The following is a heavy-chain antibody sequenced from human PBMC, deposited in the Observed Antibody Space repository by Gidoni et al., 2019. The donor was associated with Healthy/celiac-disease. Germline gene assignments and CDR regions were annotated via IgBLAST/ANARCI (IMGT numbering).Heavy chain of an antibody. D-gene: IGHD3-16*02. Sequence: SSYAMHWVRQAPGKGLEWVAVISYDGSNKYYADSVKGRFTISRDNSKNTLYLQMNSLRAEDTAVYYCARDGPFMITFGGVIVNYFDYWGQGTLVTVSS. J-gene: IGHJ4*02. CDR1: SSYA. V-gene: IGHV3-30-3*01. CDR3: ARDGPFMITFGGVIVNYFDY. CDR2: ISYDGSNK.